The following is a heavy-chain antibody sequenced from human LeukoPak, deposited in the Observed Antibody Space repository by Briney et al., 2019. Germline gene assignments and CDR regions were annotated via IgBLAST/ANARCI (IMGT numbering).Heavy chain of an antibody. V-gene: IGHV3-23*01. J-gene: IGHJ4*02. CDR3: AKGKSTAIFDY. Sequence: GGSLRLSCAASGFTFSSYSMNWVRQAPGKGLEWVSVTSGSGDSTYYADSVKGRFTNSRDNSKDTLYLQMNSLRAEDTAVYYCAKGKSTAIFDYWGQGTLVTVSS. CDR1: GFTFSSYS. CDR2: TSGSGDST. D-gene: IGHD5-18*01.